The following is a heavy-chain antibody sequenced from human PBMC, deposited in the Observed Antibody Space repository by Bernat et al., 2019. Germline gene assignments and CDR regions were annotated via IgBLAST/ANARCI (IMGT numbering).Heavy chain of an antibody. V-gene: IGHV3-30*03. J-gene: IGHJ4*02. D-gene: IGHD6-13*01. CDR3: ASSRHY. CDR1: GFTFSSYG. Sequence: QVQLVESGGGVVQPGRSLRLSCAASGFTFSSYGMHWVRQAPGKGLEWVAVISYDGSNKYYADSVKGRFTISRDNSKNTLYLQMNSLRAEDTAVYYCASSRHYWGQGTLVTVSS. CDR2: ISYDGSNK.